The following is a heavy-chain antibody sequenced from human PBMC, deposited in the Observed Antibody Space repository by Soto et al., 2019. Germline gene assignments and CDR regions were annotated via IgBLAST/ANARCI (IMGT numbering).Heavy chain of an antibody. CDR3: ARRYYNSDAFDI. J-gene: IGHJ3*02. CDR1: GFFFSSHS. V-gene: IGHV3-48*01. CDR2: ISSSSTTI. D-gene: IGHD1-1*01. Sequence: PGGSLRLSCAASGFFFSSHSMNWVRQAPGKGLEWVSYISSSSTTIYYADSVKGRFTISRDNSGNSLYLQMTSLRAEDTAVYYCARRYYNSDAFDIWGQGTKVTVSS.